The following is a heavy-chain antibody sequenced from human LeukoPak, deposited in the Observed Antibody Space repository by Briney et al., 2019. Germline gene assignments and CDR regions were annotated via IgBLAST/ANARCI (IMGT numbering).Heavy chain of an antibody. D-gene: IGHD2-15*01. CDR2: IIPIFGKE. CDR3: ARGGYCSGGSYYSFDY. J-gene: IGHJ4*02. CDR1: GGTFSSYA. V-gene: IGHV1-69*01. Sequence: GASVKVSCKASGGTFSSYAMSWVRQAPGQGLEWMGGIIPIFGKENYAQKLQGRVTITPDESTSTAYIELSSLRSEDTAVFYCARGGYCSGGSYYSFDYWGQGTLVTVSS.